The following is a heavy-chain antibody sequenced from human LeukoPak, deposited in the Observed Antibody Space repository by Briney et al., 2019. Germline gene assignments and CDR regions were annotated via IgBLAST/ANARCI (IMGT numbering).Heavy chain of an antibody. V-gene: IGHV3-7*01. Sequence: GVSLRLSCTASGFIFSNYWMTWVRQAPGKGLEWVAQINQDGSKEYYIDSVKARFSISRDNARNSLSLQMNSLRAEDTAVYYCVRDGGVSGYDLLDYWGQGTLVTVSS. CDR1: GFIFSNYW. J-gene: IGHJ4*02. CDR3: VRDGGVSGYDLLDY. CDR2: INQDGSKE. D-gene: IGHD5-12*01.